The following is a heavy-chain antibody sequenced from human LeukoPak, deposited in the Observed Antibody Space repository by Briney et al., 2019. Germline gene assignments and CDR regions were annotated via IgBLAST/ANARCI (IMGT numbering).Heavy chain of an antibody. D-gene: IGHD6-19*01. CDR1: GFTFSSYS. CDR3: ARDRVIGGWNDAFDI. Sequence: GGSLRLSCAASGFTFSSYSMNWVRQAPGKGLEWVSYISSDSIIYYADSVRGRFTISRDNAKKSLYLQMNSLRAEDTAVYYCARDRVIGGWNDAFDIWGQGTMVTVSS. CDR2: ISSDSII. J-gene: IGHJ3*02. V-gene: IGHV3-48*01.